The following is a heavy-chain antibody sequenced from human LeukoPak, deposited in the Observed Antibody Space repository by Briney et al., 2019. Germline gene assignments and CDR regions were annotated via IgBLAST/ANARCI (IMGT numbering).Heavy chain of an antibody. CDR3: SASSGWLGTFDF. CDR2: IYHSGST. J-gene: IGHJ3*01. D-gene: IGHD6-19*01. Sequence: SQTLSLTCSLSGGSLSSGDYYWRWLRQPPGKGLEWIGYIYHSGSTFHYNPSLKSRVTILVDTSKSQISLRLSSVTAADTAVYYCSASSGWLGTFDFWGQGTMLAVSS. V-gene: IGHV4-30-4*08. CDR1: GGSLSSGDYY.